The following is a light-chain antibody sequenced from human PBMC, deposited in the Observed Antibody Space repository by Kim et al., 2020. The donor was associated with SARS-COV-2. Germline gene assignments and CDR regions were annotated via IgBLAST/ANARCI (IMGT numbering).Light chain of an antibody. Sequence: VSPGESATLSCRASHSLSSYLAWYQQKPGQAPRLLIYGASTRATGIPARFSGSGSGTEFTLTISSLQSEDFAVYYCQQYNYWPLYTFGQGTKLEI. V-gene: IGKV3-15*01. CDR3: QQYNYWPLYT. CDR1: HSLSSY. CDR2: GAS. J-gene: IGKJ2*01.